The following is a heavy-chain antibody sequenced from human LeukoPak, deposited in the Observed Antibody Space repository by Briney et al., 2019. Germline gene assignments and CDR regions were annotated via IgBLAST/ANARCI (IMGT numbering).Heavy chain of an antibody. CDR2: IYYSGST. J-gene: IGHJ4*02. Sequence: PSETLSLTCTVSGGSISSSSYYWGWIRQPPGKGLEYIAGIYYSGSTYYNPSLKSRVTISVDTSKNQFSLKLSSVSASETAVYYCARFKGDGSGYYYDYWGQGTLVTVSS. CDR1: GGSISSSSYY. D-gene: IGHD3-22*01. CDR3: ARFKGDGSGYYYDY. V-gene: IGHV4-39*01.